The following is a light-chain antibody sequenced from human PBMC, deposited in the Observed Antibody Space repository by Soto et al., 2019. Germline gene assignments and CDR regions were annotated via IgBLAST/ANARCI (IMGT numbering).Light chain of an antibody. Sequence: QSVLTQPPSASGTPGQRVTISCSVSSSNIGSNHVYWYQQFPGMAPKLLMYRSDQRPTGVPDRFSCSKSGTSASLAISGLRSDDEADSYCSARDDSMSGVVFGGGTKLTVL. J-gene: IGLJ2*01. V-gene: IGLV1-47*01. CDR3: SARDDSMSGVV. CDR1: SSNIGSNH. CDR2: RSD.